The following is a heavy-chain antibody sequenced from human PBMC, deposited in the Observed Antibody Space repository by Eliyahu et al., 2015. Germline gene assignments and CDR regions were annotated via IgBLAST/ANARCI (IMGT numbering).Heavy chain of an antibody. CDR1: GGSFSGYF. CDR3: ARGRSSARDFDS. J-gene: IGHJ4*02. V-gene: IGHV4-34*02. D-gene: IGHD3-16*01. CDR2: VDQSGTT. Sequence: QVPLQQWGAGLLKPSETLSLTCAVNGGSFSGYFWTWIRQTPGKGLEWVWGVDQSGTTHCNPSLKSRVTISADTSKNQFSLKVSSVTDADMATYFCARGRSSARDFDSWGQGTLVSVSS.